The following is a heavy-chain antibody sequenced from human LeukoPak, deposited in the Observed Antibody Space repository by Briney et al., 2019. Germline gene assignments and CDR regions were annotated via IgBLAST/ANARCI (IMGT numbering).Heavy chain of an antibody. D-gene: IGHD3-9*01. V-gene: IGHV4-31*03. CDR3: ARAVGYDDVTGYYRGWYFDL. Sequence: PSQTLSLTCSVSGGSVSSDSSYWTWIRQHPGEGLVWIGYIFHIGNTYYNPSLKSRLTISVDTSKHQFSLRMTSVTAADTAVYYCARAVGYDDVTGYYRGWYFDLWGRGTLVTVSS. CDR2: IFHIGNT. J-gene: IGHJ2*01. CDR1: GGSVSSDSSY.